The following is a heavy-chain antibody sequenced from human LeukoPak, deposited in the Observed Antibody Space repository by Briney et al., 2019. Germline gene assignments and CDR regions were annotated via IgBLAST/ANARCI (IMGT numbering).Heavy chain of an antibody. V-gene: IGHV4-4*07. D-gene: IGHD2-15*01. Sequence: SETLSLTCSVSGDSISNSYWSWIRQPAGKGLEWIGRIYTSGSTNYHPSLKSRVTMSVDTSKNQFSLKLSSVTAADTAVYYCARDKRYCSGGSCYSGSYGMDVWGQGTTVTVSS. J-gene: IGHJ6*02. CDR2: IYTSGST. CDR1: GDSISNSY. CDR3: ARDKRYCSGGSCYSGSYGMDV.